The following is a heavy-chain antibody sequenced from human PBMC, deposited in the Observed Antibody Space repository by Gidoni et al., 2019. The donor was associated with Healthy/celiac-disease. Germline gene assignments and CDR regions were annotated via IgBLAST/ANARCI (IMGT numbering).Heavy chain of an antibody. CDR3: AKVADDILTGYADSDY. D-gene: IGHD3-9*01. CDR2: ISGSGGST. Sequence: EVQLLESGGGLVQPGGSLRPSCAASGFTFGSSAMGWVRQAPGKGLGWVSAISGSGGSTYYADPVKGRFTISRDNSKNTLYLQMNSLRAEDTAVYYCAKVADDILTGYADSDYWGQGTLVTVSS. CDR1: GFTFGSSA. V-gene: IGHV3-23*01. J-gene: IGHJ4*02.